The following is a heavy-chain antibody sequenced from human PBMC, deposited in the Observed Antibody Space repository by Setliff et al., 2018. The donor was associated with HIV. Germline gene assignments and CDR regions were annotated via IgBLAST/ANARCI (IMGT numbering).Heavy chain of an antibody. Sequence: ASVKVSCKASGYSFTNYYMHWVRQAPGQGLEWMGIINPSGGGTSYAQKSQGRVTMTRDTSTSTAYMELSSLRSEDTAMYYCAKDQQGIVGSTTDYYYYMDVWGKGTTVTVS. CDR1: GYSFTNYY. CDR2: INPSGGGT. V-gene: IGHV1-46*01. CDR3: AKDQQGIVGSTTDYYYYMDV. D-gene: IGHD1-26*01. J-gene: IGHJ6*03.